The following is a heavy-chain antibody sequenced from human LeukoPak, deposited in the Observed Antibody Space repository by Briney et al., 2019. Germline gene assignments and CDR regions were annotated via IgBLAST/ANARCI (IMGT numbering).Heavy chain of an antibody. J-gene: IGHJ4*02. Sequence: GGSLRLSCAASGFSFNNYAMNWVRQAPGKGLEWVSLIIGSSGSTFYADSVKGRFTISRDKSKNTLYLQMNSLRAEDTAVYYCAKGAYDYIEIAYFDYWRQGSLVTVSS. CDR3: AKGAYDYIEIAYFDY. CDR1: GFSFNNYA. CDR2: IIGSSGST. V-gene: IGHV3-23*01. D-gene: IGHD5-12*01.